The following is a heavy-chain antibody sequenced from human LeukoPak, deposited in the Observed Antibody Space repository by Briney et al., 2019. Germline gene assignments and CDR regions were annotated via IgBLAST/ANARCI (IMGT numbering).Heavy chain of an antibody. CDR3: VRGSTLRHYQY. V-gene: IGHV4-39*01. D-gene: IGHD3-16*01. J-gene: IGHJ4*02. CDR1: GGSISSSPYY. Sequence: PSETLSLTCTVSGGSISSSPYYWGWIRRPPGKGLEWIGSIYYSGSTYYNPSLKSRVTVSVDTSKNQFSLKLSSVTAADTAVYYCVRGSTLRHYQYWGLGTLVTVSS. CDR2: IYYSGST.